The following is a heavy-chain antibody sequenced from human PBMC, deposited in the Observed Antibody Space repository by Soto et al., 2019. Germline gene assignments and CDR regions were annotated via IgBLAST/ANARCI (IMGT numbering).Heavy chain of an antibody. J-gene: IGHJ4*02. Sequence: GGSLRLSCAASGFTFSSYGMHWVRQAPGKGLEWVAVIWYDGSNKYYADSVKGRFTISRDNSKNTLYLQMNSLRAEDTAVYYCARGRCSSTSCYVVSYFDYWGQGTLVTVSS. CDR2: IWYDGSNK. V-gene: IGHV3-33*01. D-gene: IGHD2-2*01. CDR3: ARGRCSSTSCYVVSYFDY. CDR1: GFTFSSYG.